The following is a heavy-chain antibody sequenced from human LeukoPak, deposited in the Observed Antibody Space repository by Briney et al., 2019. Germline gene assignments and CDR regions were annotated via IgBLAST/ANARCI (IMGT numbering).Heavy chain of an antibody. CDR2: IFYSGST. Sequence: SETLSLTCTVSGGSISTSSYYWGWVRQPPGKGLEWIGNIFYSGSTYYSPSLKSRVTISLDTSRNQFSLKLNSVTAADTAVYYCARDRMEVGATDYWGQGTLVTVSS. V-gene: IGHV4-39*07. D-gene: IGHD1-26*01. CDR1: GGSISTSSYY. CDR3: ARDRMEVGATDY. J-gene: IGHJ4*02.